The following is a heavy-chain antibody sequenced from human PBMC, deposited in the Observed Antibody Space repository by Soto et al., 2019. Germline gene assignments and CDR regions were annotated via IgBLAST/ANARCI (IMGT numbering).Heavy chain of an antibody. CDR2: IYHSGPT. J-gene: IGHJ4*02. D-gene: IGHD2-8*01. CDR1: GGSISSGGYS. CDR3: ARADYETNGPVFDS. V-gene: IGHV4-30-2*01. Sequence: QMQLQESGSGLVKPSQTLSLTCAVSGGSISSGGYSWSWIRQPPGKGLEWIGYIYHSGPTYYSPSLKSRVTISLDRSKNQFSLNLTSVTAADTAVYYCARADYETNGPVFDSWGQGTLVTVSS.